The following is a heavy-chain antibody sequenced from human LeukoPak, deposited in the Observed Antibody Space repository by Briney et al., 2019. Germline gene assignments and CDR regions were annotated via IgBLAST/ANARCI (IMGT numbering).Heavy chain of an antibody. CDR3: ARGLRRSTYYYDSSGLFDY. CDR1: GGSISSGSYY. V-gene: IGHV4-61*02. D-gene: IGHD3-22*01. J-gene: IGHJ4*02. CDR2: IYTSGST. Sequence: PSQTLSLTCTVSGGSISSGSYYWSWIRQPAGKGLEWIGRIYTSGSTNYSPSLKSRVTISVDTSKNQFSLKLSSVTAADTAVYYCARGLRRSTYYYDSSGLFDYWGQGTLVTVSS.